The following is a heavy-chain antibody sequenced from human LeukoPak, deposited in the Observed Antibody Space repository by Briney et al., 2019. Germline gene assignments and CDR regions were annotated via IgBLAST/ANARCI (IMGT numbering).Heavy chain of an antibody. D-gene: IGHD1-26*01. CDR1: GFTFSNAW. V-gene: IGHV3-15*01. J-gene: IGHJ3*02. CDR2: IKSKTDGGTT. CDR3: TTGRFDEDSGSYRDAFDI. Sequence: PGGSLRLSCAASGFTFSNAWMSWVRQAPGKGLEWVGRIKSKTDGGTTDYAAPVKGRFTISRDDSKNTLYLQMNSLKTEDTAVYYCTTGRFDEDSGSYRDAFDIWGQGTMVTVSS.